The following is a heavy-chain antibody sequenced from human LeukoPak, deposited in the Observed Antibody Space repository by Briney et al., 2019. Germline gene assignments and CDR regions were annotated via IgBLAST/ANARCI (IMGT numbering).Heavy chain of an antibody. D-gene: IGHD5-18*01. V-gene: IGHV4-39*01. CDR3: ARHRRRQLWLPPGWFDP. Sequence: PSETLSLTCTVSGGSISSSSYYWGWIRQPPGQGLEWIGSIYYSGSTYYNPSLKSRVTISVDTSKNQFSLKLSSVTAADTPVYYCARHRRRQLWLPPGWFDPWGQGTLVTVS. CDR1: GGSISSSSYY. CDR2: IYYSGST. J-gene: IGHJ5*02.